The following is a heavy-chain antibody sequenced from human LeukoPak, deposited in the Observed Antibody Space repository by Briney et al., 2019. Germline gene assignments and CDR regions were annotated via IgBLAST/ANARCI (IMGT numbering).Heavy chain of an antibody. CDR2: INHSGST. Sequence: PSETPSLTCAVYGGSFSGYYWSWIRQPPGKGLEWIGEINHSGSTNYNPSLKSRVTISVDTSKNQFSLKLSSVTAADTAVYYCARSNWNDVFDYWGQGTLVTVSS. D-gene: IGHD1-1*01. CDR1: GGSFSGYY. CDR3: ARSNWNDVFDY. J-gene: IGHJ4*02. V-gene: IGHV4-34*01.